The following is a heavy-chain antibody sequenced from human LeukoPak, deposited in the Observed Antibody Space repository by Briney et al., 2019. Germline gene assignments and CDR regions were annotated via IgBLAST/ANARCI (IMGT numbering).Heavy chain of an antibody. D-gene: IGHD3-10*01. Sequence: SETLSLTCAVYGGSFRGYYWSWIRQPPGKGLEWIGEINHSGSTNYNPSLKSRVTISVDTSKNKFSLKLSSVTAADTAVYYCARGPVLLWFGERRFDPWGQGTLVTVSS. V-gene: IGHV4-34*01. CDR2: INHSGST. CDR1: GGSFRGYY. CDR3: ARGPVLLWFGERRFDP. J-gene: IGHJ5*02.